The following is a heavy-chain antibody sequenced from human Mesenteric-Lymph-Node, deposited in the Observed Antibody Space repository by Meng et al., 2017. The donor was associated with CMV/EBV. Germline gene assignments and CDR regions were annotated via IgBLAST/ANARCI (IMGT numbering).Heavy chain of an antibody. V-gene: IGHV7-4-1*02. J-gene: IGHJ5*01. CDR2: INPKTGEP. D-gene: IGHD3-10*01. CDR3: ARGKLLWFGESVDWFDS. Sequence: YTFTSYGLSWVRQAPGQGLEWMGWINPKTGEPTYAQGFTGRFVFSLDTSVSTSFLHISGLKPEDTAIYFCARGKLLWFGESVDWFDSWGHGTLVTVSS. CDR1: YTFTSYG.